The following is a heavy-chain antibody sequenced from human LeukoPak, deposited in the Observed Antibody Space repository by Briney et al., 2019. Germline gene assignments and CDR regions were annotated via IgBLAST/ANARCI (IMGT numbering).Heavy chain of an antibody. CDR3: ARDPGDFWSGYYNFDY. Sequence: GGSLRLSCAASGFTFSSYGMHWVRQAPGKGLEWVAFIRYDGSNKYYADSVKGRFTISRDNSKNTLYLQMNSLRAEDTAVYYCARDPGDFWSGYYNFDYWGQGTLVTVSS. CDR1: GFTFSSYG. CDR2: IRYDGSNK. V-gene: IGHV3-30*02. J-gene: IGHJ4*02. D-gene: IGHD3-3*01.